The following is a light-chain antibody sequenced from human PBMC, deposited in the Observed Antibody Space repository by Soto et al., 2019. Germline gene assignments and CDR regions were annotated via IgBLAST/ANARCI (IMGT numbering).Light chain of an antibody. Sequence: QSALTQPASVSGSPGQSITISCTGTSSDVGDYNHVSWYQQHPGKAPKLMIYEVSHRFSGVSNRFSGSKSGYTASLTISGLQDEDEADYYCSSYVSNTIVVFGGGTKVTVL. CDR3: SSYVSNTIVV. V-gene: IGLV2-14*01. J-gene: IGLJ2*01. CDR1: SSDVGDYNH. CDR2: EVS.